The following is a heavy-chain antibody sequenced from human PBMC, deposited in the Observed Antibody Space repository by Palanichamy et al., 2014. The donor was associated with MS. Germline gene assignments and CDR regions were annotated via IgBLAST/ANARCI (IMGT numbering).Heavy chain of an antibody. V-gene: IGHV4-39*01. Sequence: GWIRQPPGKGLEWIGSIYYSGSTYYNPSLKSRVTISVDTSKNQFSLKLSSVTAADTAVYYCARTWIQLWSPVGPFDPWGQGTLVTVSS. D-gene: IGHD5-18*01. CDR3: ARTWIQLWSPVGPFDP. J-gene: IGHJ5*02. CDR2: IYYSGST.